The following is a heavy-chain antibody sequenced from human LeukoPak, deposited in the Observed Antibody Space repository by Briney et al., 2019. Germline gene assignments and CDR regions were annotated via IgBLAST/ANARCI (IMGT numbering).Heavy chain of an antibody. D-gene: IGHD3-10*01. V-gene: IGHV6-1*01. Sequence: SQTLSLTCAISGDSVSSDSAAWNWIRQSPSRGLEWLGRTHYRSKWYNDYAVSVKSRITINPDTSKNQFSLQLNSVTPEDTAVYYCARGHGSPPIIIDYWGQGTLVTVSS. CDR2: THYRSKWYN. CDR1: GDSVSSDSAA. J-gene: IGHJ4*02. CDR3: ARGHGSPPIIIDY.